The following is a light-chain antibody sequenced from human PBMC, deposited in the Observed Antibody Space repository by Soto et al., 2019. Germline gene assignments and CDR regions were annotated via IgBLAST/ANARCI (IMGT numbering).Light chain of an antibody. V-gene: IGKV1-39*01. CDR1: EAIQAY. J-gene: IGKJ5*01. CDR3: QQSYGTVIT. CDR2: ASS. Sequence: DIQMTQSPSSLSAYVGDRVTITCRASEAIQAYLNWYQQKPGKAPTLLIYASSSLQSGVPSRFTGSGSGTDFTLTISSLHPEDFATYYCQQSYGTVITFGQGTRLDIK.